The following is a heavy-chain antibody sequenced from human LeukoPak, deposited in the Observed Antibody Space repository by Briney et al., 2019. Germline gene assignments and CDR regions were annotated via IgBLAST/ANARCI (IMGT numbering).Heavy chain of an antibody. V-gene: IGHV4-34*01. CDR1: GGSFSGYY. J-gene: IGHJ4*02. CDR2: INHSGST. D-gene: IGHD6-19*01. CDR3: ARGRPYSSGHSPLWY. Sequence: SETLSLTCAVYGGSFSGYYWSWIRQPPGKGLEWIGEINHSGSTNYNPFLKSRVTISVDTSKNQFSLKLSSVTAADTAVYYCARGRPYSSGHSPLWYWGQGTLVTVSS.